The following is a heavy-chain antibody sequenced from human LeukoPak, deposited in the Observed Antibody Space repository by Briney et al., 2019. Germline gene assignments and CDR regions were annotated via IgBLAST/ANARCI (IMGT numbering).Heavy chain of an antibody. CDR2: IYSDNSGGST. CDR1: GLTVSSNY. D-gene: IGHD6-13*01. Sequence: PGGSLRLSCVASGLTVSSNYMTWVRQAPGKGLEWVSVIYSDNSGGSTYYADSMKGRFTTSRDNSKNTLYLQMNSLRPEDTAVYYCVRETRESVAAAATTTRDWYFDLWGRGTLVTVSS. J-gene: IGHJ2*01. V-gene: IGHV3-53*01. CDR3: VRETRESVAAAATTTRDWYFDL.